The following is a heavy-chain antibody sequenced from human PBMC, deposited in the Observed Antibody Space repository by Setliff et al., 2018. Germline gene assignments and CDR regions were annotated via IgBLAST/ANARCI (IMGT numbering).Heavy chain of an antibody. Sequence: PSETLSLTCTVSGGSISSYYWSWIRQPAGKGLEWIGRIYTSGSTNYNPSLKGRVTMSVDTSKNQFSLKLSSVTAADTAVYYCARDRRGYSYGSLGYYYYYMDVWGKGTTVTVSS. D-gene: IGHD5-18*01. CDR2: IYTSGST. CDR1: GGSISSYY. CDR3: ARDRRGYSYGSLGYYYYYMDV. J-gene: IGHJ6*03. V-gene: IGHV4-4*07.